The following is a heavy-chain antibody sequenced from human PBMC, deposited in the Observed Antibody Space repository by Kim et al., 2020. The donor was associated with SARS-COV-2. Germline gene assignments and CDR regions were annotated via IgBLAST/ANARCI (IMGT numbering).Heavy chain of an antibody. J-gene: IGHJ3*02. D-gene: IGHD3-10*01. CDR2: IYSGGST. CDR3: ARARYHTVRSLGAFDI. V-gene: IGHV3-53*01. Sequence: GGSLRLSCAASGFTVSSNYMSWVRQAPGKGLEWVSVIYSGGSTYYADSVKGRFTISRDNSKNTLYLQMNSLRAEDTAVYYCARARYHTVRSLGAFDIWGQGTMVTVSS. CDR1: GFTVSSNY.